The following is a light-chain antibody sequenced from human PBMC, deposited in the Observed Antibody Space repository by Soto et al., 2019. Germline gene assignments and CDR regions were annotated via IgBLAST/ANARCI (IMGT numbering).Light chain of an antibody. CDR2: GAS. CDR1: QDISYY. J-gene: IGKJ1*01. Sequence: DIQMTQSPSSLSASVGDRVTITCRANQDISYYLAWYQQKQGKVPKLLIYGASTLQSGVPSRFSGSGSGTEFTLTISSLQPGDFATYYCQQYPSFSRTFGQGTKVDIK. V-gene: IGKV1-27*01. CDR3: QQYPSFSRT.